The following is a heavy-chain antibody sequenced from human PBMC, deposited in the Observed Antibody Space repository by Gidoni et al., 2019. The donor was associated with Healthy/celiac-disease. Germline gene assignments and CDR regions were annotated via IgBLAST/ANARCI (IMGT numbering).Heavy chain of an antibody. CDR1: GGSISSSSYY. Sequence: LQLQESGPGLVKPSETLSLTCTVSGGSISSSSYYWGWIRQPPGKGLEWIGSIYYSGSTYYNPSLKSRVTISVDTSKNQFSLKLSSVTAADTAVYYCASVWEWSYYFDYWGQGTLVTVSS. CDR2: IYYSGST. CDR3: ASVWEWSYYFDY. V-gene: IGHV4-39*01. D-gene: IGHD3-3*01. J-gene: IGHJ4*02.